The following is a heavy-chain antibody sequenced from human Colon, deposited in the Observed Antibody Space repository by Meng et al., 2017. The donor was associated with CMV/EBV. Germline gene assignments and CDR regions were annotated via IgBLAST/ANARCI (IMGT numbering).Heavy chain of an antibody. CDR2: ISISSSYT. CDR3: AKDSKLGYCSTITCPSNDH. V-gene: IGHV3-21*04. Sequence: GESLKISCAASGFILSSYGMNWIRQAPGKGLEWVASISISSSYTYYADSVKGRFTISRDNAKNSSYLQMTSLRAEDTAIYYCAKDSKLGYCSTITCPSNDHWGQGTLVTVSS. CDR1: GFILSSYG. D-gene: IGHD2-8*01. J-gene: IGHJ4*01.